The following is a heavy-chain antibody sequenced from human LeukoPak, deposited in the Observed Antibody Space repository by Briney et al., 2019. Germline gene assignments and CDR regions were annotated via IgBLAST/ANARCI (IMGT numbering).Heavy chain of an antibody. D-gene: IGHD3-10*01. CDR1: GYTFTGYY. CDR3: TRGTPTLFGELLY. CDR2: INPNSGGT. Sequence: GASVKVSCKASGYTFTGYYMHWVRQAPGQGLEWMGWINPNSGGTNYAQKFQGRVTMTRDTSISTAYMELSRLRSDDTAVYYCTRGTPTLFGELLYWGQGTLVTVSS. J-gene: IGHJ4*02. V-gene: IGHV1-2*02.